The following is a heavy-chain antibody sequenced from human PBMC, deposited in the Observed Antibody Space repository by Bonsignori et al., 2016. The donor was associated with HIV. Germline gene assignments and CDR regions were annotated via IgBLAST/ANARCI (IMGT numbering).Heavy chain of an antibody. CDR1: GYTFTSYG. V-gene: IGHV1-18*01. CDR2: ISSYNGNT. D-gene: IGHD3-10*01. CDR3: ARPLGITMVRGVDY. J-gene: IGHJ4*02. Sequence: ASVKVSCKASGYTFTSYGITWVRQAPGQGLEWMGWISSYNGNTNYAQKLQGRVTMTTDTSTSTAYMELRSLRSDDTAVYYCARPLGITMVRGVDYWGQGTLVTVSS.